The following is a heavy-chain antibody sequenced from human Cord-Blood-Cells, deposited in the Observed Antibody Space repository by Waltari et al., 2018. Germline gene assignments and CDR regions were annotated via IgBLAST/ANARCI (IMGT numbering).Heavy chain of an antibody. J-gene: IGHJ3*02. CDR1: GGPTSSYF. CDR3: ARAINSSGYYAFDI. Sequence: VQLQESGPGLVKPSETLSLTCTASGGPTSSYFWSWIRQPAGKGLEWIGRIYTSGSTNYNPSLKSRVTMSVDTSKNQFSLKLSSVTAADTAVYYCARAINSSGYYAFDIWGQGTMVTVSS. D-gene: IGHD3-22*01. V-gene: IGHV4-4*07. CDR2: IYTSGST.